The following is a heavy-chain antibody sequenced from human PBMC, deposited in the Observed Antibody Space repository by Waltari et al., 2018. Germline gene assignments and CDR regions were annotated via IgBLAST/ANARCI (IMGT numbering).Heavy chain of an antibody. D-gene: IGHD2-2*02. CDR3: ARAGGAHCSSTSCYSRYYYYGMDV. Sequence: QVQLQASGPGLVKPSETLSLTCTVSGGSLSRYYWSLIRQPPRNGLGWVGYISYSGSTNYNPTLKSRVTISVDTSKNQFSLKLSSVTAADTAVYYCARAGGAHCSSTSCYSRYYYYGMDVWGQGTTVTVSS. CDR1: GGSLSRYY. CDR2: ISYSGST. J-gene: IGHJ6*02. V-gene: IGHV4-59*01.